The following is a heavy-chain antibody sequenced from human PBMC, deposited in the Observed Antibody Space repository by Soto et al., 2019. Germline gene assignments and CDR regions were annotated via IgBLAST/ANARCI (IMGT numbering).Heavy chain of an antibody. CDR3: AHRHYYGSGNLGVDV. V-gene: IGHV2-5*02. D-gene: IGHD3-10*01. CDR2: LYPDDDK. J-gene: IGHJ6*02. CDR1: GFSLSTSGVG. Sequence: QITLKESGPTLVRPTQTLTLTCSFSGFSLSTSGVGVGWVRQPPGEALEWLALLYPDDDKRYSPSLKSRLTITGDNSKNQVVLIMTIMDPVDTATYYCAHRHYYGSGNLGVDVWGQGIAVTVSS.